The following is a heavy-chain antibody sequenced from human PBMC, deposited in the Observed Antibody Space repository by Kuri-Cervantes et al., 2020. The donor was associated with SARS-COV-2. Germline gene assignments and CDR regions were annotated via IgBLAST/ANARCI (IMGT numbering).Heavy chain of an antibody. V-gene: IGHV4-39*01. J-gene: IGHJ5*02. CDR1: GGSISSSSYY. Sequence: ESLKISCTVSGGSISSSSYYWGWIRQPPGKGLEWIGSIYYSGSTYYNPSLKSRVTISVDTSKNQFSLKLSSVIAADTAVYYCAITTWDLEWPPPNWFDPWGQGTLVTVSS. CDR3: AITTWDLEWPPPNWFDP. CDR2: IYYSGST. D-gene: IGHD3-3*01.